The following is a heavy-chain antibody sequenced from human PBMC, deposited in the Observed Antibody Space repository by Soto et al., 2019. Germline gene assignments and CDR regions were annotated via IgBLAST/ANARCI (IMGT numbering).Heavy chain of an antibody. CDR2: VHYSGST. V-gene: IGHV4-39*01. Sequence: SETLSLTCTVSGGSIIGSSYYLFCIREPPWKGLECIGSVHYSGSTDYNPSLKSRVTISVDTSKNQFSLKLTSVTAADTAVYFCASFSGATYGDYGGGINYWGQGTLVTVSS. CDR3: ASFSGATYGDYGGGINY. D-gene: IGHD4-17*01. CDR1: GGSIIGSSYY. J-gene: IGHJ4*02.